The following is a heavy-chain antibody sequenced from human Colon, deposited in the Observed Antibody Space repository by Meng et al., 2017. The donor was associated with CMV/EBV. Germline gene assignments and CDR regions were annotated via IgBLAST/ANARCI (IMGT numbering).Heavy chain of an antibody. CDR1: DGSMSSTC. CDR2: VCYNGIT. V-gene: IGHV4-59*03. J-gene: IGHJ1*01. D-gene: IGHD6-13*01. Sequence: VQLQGPGPGLVKPSETLSLTCAVSDGSMSSTCWSWIREPPGKGLEWIGYVCYNGITDYNPSLKSRITISGDTSKNQFSLQVTSVTAADTAMYYCALRGLAAGTLQQWGQGTLVTVSS. CDR3: ALRGLAAGTLQQ.